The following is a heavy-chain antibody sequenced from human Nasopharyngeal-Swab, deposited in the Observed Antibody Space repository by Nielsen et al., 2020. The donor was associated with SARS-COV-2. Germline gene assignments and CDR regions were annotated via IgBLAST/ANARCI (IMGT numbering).Heavy chain of an antibody. V-gene: IGHV1-69*01. CDR3: ARGEVRGVIILHYYYYYGMDV. Sequence: WVRQAPGQGLEWVGGITPIFGTANYAQKFQGRVTITADESTSTAYMELSSLRSEDTAVYYCARGEVRGVIILHYYYYYGMDVWGQGTTVTVSS. J-gene: IGHJ6*02. CDR2: ITPIFGTA. D-gene: IGHD3-10*01.